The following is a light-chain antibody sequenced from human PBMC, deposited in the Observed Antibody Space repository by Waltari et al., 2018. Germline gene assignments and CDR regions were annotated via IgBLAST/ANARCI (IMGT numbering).Light chain of an antibody. V-gene: IGLV2-11*01. J-gene: IGLJ3*02. CDR3: CSFAGTYTWV. Sequence: SALTQPRSVSGSPGQSVTISCTGTTSDVGGYNYVSWYQHHPGKAPKLMIFDVTQRPSGVPDRFSFSNSANSASLTISGLHAEDEADYFCCSFAGTYTWVFGGGTNVTVL. CDR2: DVT. CDR1: TSDVGGYNY.